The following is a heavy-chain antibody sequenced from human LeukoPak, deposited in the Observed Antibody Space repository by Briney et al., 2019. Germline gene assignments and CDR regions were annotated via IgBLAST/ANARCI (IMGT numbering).Heavy chain of an antibody. J-gene: IGHJ4*02. V-gene: IGHV4-39*01. CDR1: GGSISSSSYY. Sequence: SETLPLTCTVSGGSISSSSYYWGWIRQPPGKGLEWIGSIYYSGSTYYNPSLKSRVTISVDTSKNQFSLKLSSVTAADTAVYYCARQGLGGSQPLDFDYWGQGTLVTVSS. CDR3: ARQGLGGSQPLDFDY. D-gene: IGHD1-26*01. CDR2: IYYSGST.